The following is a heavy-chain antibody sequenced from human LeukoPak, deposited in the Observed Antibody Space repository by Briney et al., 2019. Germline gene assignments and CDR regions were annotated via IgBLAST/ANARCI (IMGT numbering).Heavy chain of an antibody. Sequence: GGSLRLSCAASGFTFSSYEMNWVRQAPGKGLEWVSYISSSGSTIYYADSVKGRFTISRDNAKNSLYLQMNSLRAEDTAVYYCAGDTTYYYGSGSQKFDYWGQGTLVTVSS. V-gene: IGHV3-48*03. CDR2: ISSSGSTI. D-gene: IGHD3-10*01. J-gene: IGHJ4*02. CDR1: GFTFSSYE. CDR3: AGDTTYYYGSGSQKFDY.